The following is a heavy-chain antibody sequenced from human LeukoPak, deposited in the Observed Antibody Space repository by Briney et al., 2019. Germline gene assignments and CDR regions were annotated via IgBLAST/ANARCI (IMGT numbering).Heavy chain of an antibody. CDR1: GYTFTGYY. J-gene: IGHJ4*02. Sequence: GASVKVSCKASGYTFTGYYMHWVRQAPGQGLEWMGGINPNSVGTNYAQKFQVRVTMTRDTYISTAYMELSRLRSDNTAVYCCARAATWIQLWLISDYWGQGTLVTVSS. V-gene: IGHV1-2*02. CDR2: INPNSVGT. CDR3: ARAATWIQLWLISDY. D-gene: IGHD5-18*01.